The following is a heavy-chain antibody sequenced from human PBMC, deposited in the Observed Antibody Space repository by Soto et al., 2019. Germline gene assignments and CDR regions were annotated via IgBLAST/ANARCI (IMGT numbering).Heavy chain of an antibody. CDR1: GGSISSYY. V-gene: IGHV4-59*08. Sequence: QVQLQESGPGLVKPSETLSLTCTVSGGSISSYYWSWIRQPPGKGLEWIGYIYYSGSTNYNPSLTRRVTISVDTSKNQLSRKLSSVTAADTAVYYCARISGSYVVDAFDIWGQGTMVTVSS. CDR2: IYYSGST. J-gene: IGHJ3*02. D-gene: IGHD1-26*01. CDR3: ARISGSYVVDAFDI.